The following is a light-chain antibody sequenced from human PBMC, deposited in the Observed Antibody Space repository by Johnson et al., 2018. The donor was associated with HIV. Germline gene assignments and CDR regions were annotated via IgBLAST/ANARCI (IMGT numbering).Light chain of an antibody. CDR2: DNN. J-gene: IGLJ1*01. CDR1: SSNIGNNY. CDR3: GTWDFSVSAYV. V-gene: IGLV1-51*01. Sequence: QSVLTQPPSVSAAPGQKVTISCSGSSSNIGNNYVSWYQQLPGTAPKLLISDNNKRPSGIPDRFSASKSDTSATLGITGLQTGDEANYYCGTWDFSVSAYVFGTGTKVTVL.